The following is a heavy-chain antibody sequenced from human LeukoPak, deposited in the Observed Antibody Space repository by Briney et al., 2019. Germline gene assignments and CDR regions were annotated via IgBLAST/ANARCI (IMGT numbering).Heavy chain of an antibody. D-gene: IGHD5-18*01. CDR2: ISGSGGST. V-gene: IGHV3-23*01. CDR1: GFTFSSYA. CDR3: AKALTPGYSYGPRAAFDI. Sequence: PGGSLRLSCAASGFTFSSYAMSWVRQAPGKGLEWVSAISGSGGSTYYADSVKGRFTISRDNSKNTLYLQMNSLRAEDTAVYYCAKALTPGYSYGPRAAFDIWGQGTMVTVSS. J-gene: IGHJ3*02.